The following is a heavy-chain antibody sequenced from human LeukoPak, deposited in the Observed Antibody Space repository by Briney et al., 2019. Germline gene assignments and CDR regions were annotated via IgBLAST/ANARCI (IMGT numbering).Heavy chain of an antibody. D-gene: IGHD5-12*01. CDR3: AASGYDYDFYYYMDV. V-gene: IGHV3-48*03. Sequence: PGGSLRLSCAASGFTFSSYEMNWVRQAPGKGLEWVSYISSSGSTIYYADSVKGRFTISRDNAKNSLYLQMNSLRAEDTAVYYCAASGYDYDFYYYMDVWGKGTTVTTSS. CDR2: ISSSGSTI. CDR1: GFTFSSYE. J-gene: IGHJ6*03.